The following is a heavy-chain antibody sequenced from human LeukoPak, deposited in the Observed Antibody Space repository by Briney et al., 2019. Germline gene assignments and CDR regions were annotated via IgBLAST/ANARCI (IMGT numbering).Heavy chain of an antibody. D-gene: IGHD3-22*01. Sequence: VESLRLSCPASGFTFSRYGMHWVSQAPREVWGFISSSACDGSNTAYEDSMKRRLNISRDNAKNTLHLQMNSLRAEDTAVYDCARVRGYDTRDYDYWGQGTLVTVSS. CDR3: ARVRGYDTRDYDY. J-gene: IGHJ4*02. V-gene: IGHV3-74*01. CDR2: SACDGSNT. CDR1: GFTFSRYG.